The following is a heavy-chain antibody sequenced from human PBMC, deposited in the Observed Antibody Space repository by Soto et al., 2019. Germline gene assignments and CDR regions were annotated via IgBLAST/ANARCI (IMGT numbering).Heavy chain of an antibody. CDR2: IFYTGSI. Sequence: PSETLSLTCTVSGGSSGSDSCYWTWIRQRPGMALEWIGYIFYTGSIFYNPSLRSRVTISGDTSNNEFSLRLNSVTAADTAVYYCARGRGSSWNFDYWGQGNMVTVSS. CDR3: ARGRGSSWNFDY. CDR1: GGSSGSDSCY. V-gene: IGHV4-30-4*08. D-gene: IGHD6-13*01. J-gene: IGHJ4*02.